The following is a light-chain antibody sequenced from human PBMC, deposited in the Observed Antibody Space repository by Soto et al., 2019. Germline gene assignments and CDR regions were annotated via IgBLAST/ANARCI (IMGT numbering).Light chain of an antibody. CDR2: AAS. CDR3: QQSYGSPRT. Sequence: DIQMTQSPSSLSACVGDRVTITCRASQTISSYLNWYQQNPGEAPKLLIYAASSLQSGVPSRFSGSGFGTDFTLTISSLQPEDFATYYCQQSYGSPRTFGQGTKVDIK. V-gene: IGKV1-39*01. J-gene: IGKJ1*01. CDR1: QTISSY.